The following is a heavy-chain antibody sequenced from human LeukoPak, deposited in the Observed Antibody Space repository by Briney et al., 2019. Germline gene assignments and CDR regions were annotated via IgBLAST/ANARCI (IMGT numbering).Heavy chain of an antibody. CDR3: ARGRIYSSSWSRGRYFDL. Sequence: SETLSLTCTVSGGSISSYYWSWIRHPPGKGLEWIGYTYYSGSTNYNPSLKSRVTISVDTSKNQFSLKLSSVTAADTAVYYCARGRIYSSSWSRGRYFDLWGRGTLVTVSS. CDR1: GGSISSYY. V-gene: IGHV4-59*01. D-gene: IGHD6-13*01. J-gene: IGHJ2*01. CDR2: TYYSGST.